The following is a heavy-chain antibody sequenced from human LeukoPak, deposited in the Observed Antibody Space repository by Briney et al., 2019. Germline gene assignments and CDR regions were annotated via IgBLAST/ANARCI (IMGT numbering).Heavy chain of an antibody. CDR3: VRGRENYYDFDY. V-gene: IGHV4-59*01. CDR2: ISYTGST. D-gene: IGHD3-10*01. Sequence: SETLSLTCSVSGGSISSYHWSWLRQPPGKGLEWIGYISYTGSTNYNPSLKSRVTISVDTSKNQFSLKLSSVTAADTAVYYCVRGRENYYDFDYWGQGALVTVSS. CDR1: GGSISSYH. J-gene: IGHJ4*02.